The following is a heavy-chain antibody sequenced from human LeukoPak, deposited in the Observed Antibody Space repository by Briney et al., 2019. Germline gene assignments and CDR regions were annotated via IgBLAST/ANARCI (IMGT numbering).Heavy chain of an antibody. J-gene: IGHJ4*02. V-gene: IGHV1-46*01. D-gene: IGHD3-16*01. CDR1: GYTFTSYY. CDR3: ARDPLPGGVSTYYFDY. CDR2: INPSGGST. Sequence: ASVNVSCKASGYTFTSYYMHWVRQAPGQGLEWMGIINPSGGSTSYAQEFQGRVTMTRDTSTSTVYMELSSLRSEDTAVYYCARDPLPGGVSTYYFDYWGQGTLVTVSS.